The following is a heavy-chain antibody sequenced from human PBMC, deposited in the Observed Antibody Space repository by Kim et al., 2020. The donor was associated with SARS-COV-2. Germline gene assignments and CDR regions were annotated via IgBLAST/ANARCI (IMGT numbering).Heavy chain of an antibody. CDR1: GFIFRNYR. CDR3: ARGCCGCVVVIGGRSPV. CDR2: VKGDGGAK. Sequence: GGSLRLSCAASGFIFRNYRMHWVRLAPGKGLEWVASVKGDGGAKYYVDSVQGRFTVSRDNARNSLYLQMTNLRDEDTAIYYCARGCCGCVVVIGGRSPVWGQGTLVTVSS. V-gene: IGHV3-7*01. J-gene: IGHJ4*02. D-gene: IGHD3-16*01.